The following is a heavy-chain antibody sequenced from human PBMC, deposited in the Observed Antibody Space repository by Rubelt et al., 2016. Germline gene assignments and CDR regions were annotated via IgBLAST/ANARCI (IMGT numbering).Heavy chain of an antibody. V-gene: IGHV3-64*04. CDR2: ISSNADST. D-gene: IGHD1-26*01. J-gene: IGHJ5*02. Sequence: VQLVESGGGLVQPGGSLRLSCSASGFTFSTYAMHWVRQAPGKGLEFVSTISSNADSTSYADSVKGRFTISRDNSKNTLYLQMNSLRAEDTAVYYCANDRWELRNGGWFDPWGQGTVVTVSS. CDR3: ANDRWELRNGGWFDP. CDR1: GFTFSTYA.